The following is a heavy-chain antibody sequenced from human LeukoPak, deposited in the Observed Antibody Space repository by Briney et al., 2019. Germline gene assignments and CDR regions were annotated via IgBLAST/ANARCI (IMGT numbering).Heavy chain of an antibody. CDR3: AKEPRTYRWGYFDY. Sequence: GGSLRLSCAASGFTFSSYAMGWVRQAPGKGLEWVSAISGSGGSTYYADSVRGRFTISRGNSKNTLYLQMNSLRAEDTAVYYCAKEPRTYRWGYFDYWGQGTLVTVSS. V-gene: IGHV3-23*01. CDR1: GFTFSSYA. J-gene: IGHJ4*02. D-gene: IGHD3-16*01. CDR2: ISGSGGST.